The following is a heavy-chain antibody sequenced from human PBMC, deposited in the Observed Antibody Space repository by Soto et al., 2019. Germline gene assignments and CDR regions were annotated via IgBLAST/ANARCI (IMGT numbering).Heavy chain of an antibody. Sequence: PGESLKISYKGSGYSFTSYWIGWVRQMPGKGLEWMGIIYPGDSDTRYSPSFQGQVTISADKSISTAYLQWSSLKASDTAMYYCARRPTGGSTSYPYNWFDPWGQGTLVTVSS. CDR3: ARRPTGGSTSYPYNWFDP. V-gene: IGHV5-51*01. CDR1: GYSFTSYW. D-gene: IGHD2-2*01. J-gene: IGHJ5*02. CDR2: IYPGDSDT.